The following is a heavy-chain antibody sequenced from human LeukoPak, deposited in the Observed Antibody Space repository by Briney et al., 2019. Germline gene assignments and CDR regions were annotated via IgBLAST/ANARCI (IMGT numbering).Heavy chain of an antibody. V-gene: IGHV1-24*01. J-gene: IGHJ3*02. CDR3: ARDPHGGVWLWTSDAFDI. CDR2: FDAEDGET. CDR1: GYTLTELS. Sequence: ASVKVSCKVSGYTLTELSMHWVRQTPGKGLEWRGGFDAEDGETIYAQKFQGSVTMTEDTSTDTAYMELSSLRSEDTAVYDCARDPHGGVWLWTSDAFDIWGQGTMVTVSS. D-gene: IGHD3-9*01.